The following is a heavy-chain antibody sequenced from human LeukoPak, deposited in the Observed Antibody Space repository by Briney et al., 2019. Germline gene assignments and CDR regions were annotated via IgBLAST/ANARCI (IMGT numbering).Heavy chain of an antibody. Sequence: GGSLRLSCAASGFTFSGYYMNWVRQAPGKGLEWVSYISTSSSTIYYADPVKGRFTISRDNAKNSLYLQMNSLRAEDTAVYYCAGISGWYGSVIDYWGQGTLVTVSS. CDR3: AGISGWYGSVIDY. CDR2: ISTSSSTI. J-gene: IGHJ4*02. CDR1: GFTFSGYY. V-gene: IGHV3-48*01. D-gene: IGHD6-19*01.